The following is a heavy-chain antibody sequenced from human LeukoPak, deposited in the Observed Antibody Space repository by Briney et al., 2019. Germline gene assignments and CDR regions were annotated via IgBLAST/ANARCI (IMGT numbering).Heavy chain of an antibody. CDR2: ISAYNGNT. CDR3: ARWVGATRGNWFDP. V-gene: IGHV1-18*01. D-gene: IGHD1-26*01. CDR1: GYTFTSYG. J-gene: IGHJ5*02. Sequence: ASVKVSCKASGYTFTSYGISWVRQAPGQGLELMGWISAYNGNTNYAQKLQGSVTMTTDTSTSTAYMELRSLRSDDTAVYYCARWVGATRGNWFDPWGQGTLVTVSS.